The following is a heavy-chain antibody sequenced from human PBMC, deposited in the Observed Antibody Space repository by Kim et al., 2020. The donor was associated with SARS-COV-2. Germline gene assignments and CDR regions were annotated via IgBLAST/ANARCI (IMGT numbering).Heavy chain of an antibody. CDR2: IYHTGTT. CDR3: ARGGSIGLTAEDWFDP. V-gene: IGHV4-4*02. CDR1: GVSITQIW. D-gene: IGHD3-16*01. Sequence: SETLSLTCAVSGVSITQIWWSWVRQSPGKGLEWIGDIYHTGTTNYNPSLRGRVTMSADTSKNHFSLKLISMNLADTAVYYCARGGSIGLTAEDWFDPWG. J-gene: IGHJ5*02.